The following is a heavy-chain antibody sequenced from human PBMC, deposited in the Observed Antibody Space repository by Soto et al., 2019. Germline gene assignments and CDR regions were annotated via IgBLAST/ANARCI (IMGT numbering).Heavy chain of an antibody. CDR1: GYTFATYG. V-gene: IGHV1-18*01. Sequence: QVQLVQSGGEVKKPGASMKVSCKASGYTFATYGVSWVRQAPGRGLEWVGWVSAINGATSSAQNFQDRLIMTTDTSTSTAYMEVRSLRSDDTAIYYCTRGKSIAVPEGPWGQGTLVTVSS. CDR2: VSAINGAT. J-gene: IGHJ5*02. D-gene: IGHD6-19*01. CDR3: TRGKSIAVPEGP.